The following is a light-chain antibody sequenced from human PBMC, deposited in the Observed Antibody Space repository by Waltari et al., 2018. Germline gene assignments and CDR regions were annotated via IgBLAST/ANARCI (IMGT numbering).Light chain of an antibody. V-gene: IGLV3-19*01. CDR1: SLRSYY. CDR2: GKN. Sequence: SSELTQDPAVSVALGQTVRITFPGDSLRSYYASWYQQKPGQAPVLVIYGKNNRPSGIPDRFSGSSSGNTASLTITGAQAEDEADYYCNSRDSSGNPVVFGGGTKLTVL. J-gene: IGLJ2*01. CDR3: NSRDSSGNPVV.